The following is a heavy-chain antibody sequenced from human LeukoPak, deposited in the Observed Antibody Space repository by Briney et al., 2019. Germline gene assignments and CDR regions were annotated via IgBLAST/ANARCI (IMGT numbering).Heavy chain of an antibody. V-gene: IGHV1-46*01. J-gene: IGHJ4*02. Sequence: ASVKVSCNASGYTFTSYYMHWVRQAPGQGLEWMGIINPSGGSTSYAQKFQGRVTITRNTSISTAYMELSSLRSEDTAVYYCARFRGGSYHGLYFDYWGQGTLVTVSS. CDR3: ARFRGGSYHGLYFDY. CDR1: GYTFTSYY. CDR2: INPSGGST. D-gene: IGHD1-26*01.